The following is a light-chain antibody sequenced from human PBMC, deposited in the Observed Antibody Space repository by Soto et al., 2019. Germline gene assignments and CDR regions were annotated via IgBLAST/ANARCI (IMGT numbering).Light chain of an antibody. Sequence: IQITQSPSCLSTSLGEIVTITCGASQSISSYLNWYQQKPGKAPKLLIYAASSLQSGVPSRFSGSGSGTDFTLTISSLQPEDFATYYCQQSYSTPFTFGPGTKVDN. CDR2: AAS. V-gene: IGKV1-39*01. CDR3: QQSYSTPFT. CDR1: QSISSY. J-gene: IGKJ3*01.